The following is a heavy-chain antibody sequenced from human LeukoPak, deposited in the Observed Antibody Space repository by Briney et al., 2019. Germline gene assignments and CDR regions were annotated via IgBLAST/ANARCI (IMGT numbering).Heavy chain of an antibody. V-gene: IGHV5-10-1*01. CDR3: ARKWGSGWTAFDI. CDR2: IDPSDSYT. D-gene: IGHD6-19*01. CDR1: GYSFTSYW. Sequence: MHGESLKISCKGSGYSFTSYWISWVRQMPGKGLEWMGRIDPSDSYTSYSPSFQGHVTISADKSISTAYLQWSSLKASDTAIYYCARKWGSGWTAFDIWGQGTMVTVSS. J-gene: IGHJ3*02.